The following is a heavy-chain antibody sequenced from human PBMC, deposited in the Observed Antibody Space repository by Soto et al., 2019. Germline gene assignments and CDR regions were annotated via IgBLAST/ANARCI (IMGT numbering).Heavy chain of an antibody. CDR2: VHYSGST. J-gene: IGHJ4*02. V-gene: IGHV4-39*01. Sequence: SETLSLTCSVSGGSIRSNIYYWGWIRQPPGKGLEWIATVHYSGSTYYTSSLKSRVTISADTFKNQFSLRLNSVTAAYTAVYYCARQHYYDSSGYYTWNWGQGTLVTVSS. CDR1: GGSIRSNIYY. D-gene: IGHD3-22*01. CDR3: ARQHYYDSSGYYTWN.